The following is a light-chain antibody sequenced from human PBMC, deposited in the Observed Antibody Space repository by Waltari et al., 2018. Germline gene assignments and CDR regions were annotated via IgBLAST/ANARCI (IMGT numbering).Light chain of an antibody. CDR2: EVS. J-gene: IGLJ3*02. V-gene: IGLV2-8*01. CDR1: SSDVGGYNY. CDR3: SSYAGRSNLV. Sequence: QSALTQPPSASGSPGQSVTISCTGTSSDVGGYNYVSWYQQHPGKAPKLMIYEVSQRPSGVPDRFSGSKSGNTASLTVSGLQAEDEADYYCSSYAGRSNLVFGGGTKLTVL.